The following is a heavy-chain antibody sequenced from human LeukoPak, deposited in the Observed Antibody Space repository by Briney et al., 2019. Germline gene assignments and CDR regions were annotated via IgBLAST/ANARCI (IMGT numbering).Heavy chain of an antibody. Sequence: GESLKISCAASGFTFSSSWMHWVRQAPGKGLVWVSHIKTDGSSTSYADSVKGRFTISRDNAKNTLYLQMNSLRAEDTAVYYCATDTYGYSQNWGQGTLVTVSS. CDR3: ATDTYGYSQN. CDR1: GFTFSSSW. V-gene: IGHV3-74*01. CDR2: IKTDGSST. J-gene: IGHJ4*02. D-gene: IGHD5-18*01.